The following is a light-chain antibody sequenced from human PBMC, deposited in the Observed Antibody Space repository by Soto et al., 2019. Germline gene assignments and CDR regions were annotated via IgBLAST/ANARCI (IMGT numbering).Light chain of an antibody. V-gene: IGKV1-5*03. Sequence: DIPMTQSPSTLSASVGDRVTITCRASQSISSWLAWYQQKPGKAPKLLIYKASSLESGVPSRFSGSGSGTEFTLTISSLQPVDFATYYCQQYNSYRRTFGQGTKVEIK. CDR2: KAS. CDR1: QSISSW. CDR3: QQYNSYRRT. J-gene: IGKJ1*01.